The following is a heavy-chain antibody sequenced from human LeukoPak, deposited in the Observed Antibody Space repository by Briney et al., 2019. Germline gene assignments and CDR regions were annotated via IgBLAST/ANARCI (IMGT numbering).Heavy chain of an antibody. J-gene: IGHJ4*02. CDR1: GFTLSSYT. V-gene: IGHV3-23*01. CDR2: ISDSGGAT. D-gene: IGHD5-12*01. CDR3: AKGTVGGYDY. Sequence: GGSLRLSCPASGFTLSSYTMTWVRQAPGKGLEWVSAISDSGGATYYADSMRGRFTISRDNSKNTLYLQMNSLRAEGTAVYNCAKGTVGGYDYWGQGTLVTVSS.